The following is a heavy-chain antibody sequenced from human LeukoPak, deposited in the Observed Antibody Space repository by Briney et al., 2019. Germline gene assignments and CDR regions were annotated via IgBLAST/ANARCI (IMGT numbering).Heavy chain of an antibody. Sequence: GGSLRLSCAASGFTFSSYWMSWVRQAPGKGLEWVANIKQDGSEKYYVDSVKGRFTISRDNAKNSLYLQMNSLRAEVTAVFYCASLISVAGRQDYWGQGTLVTVSS. CDR3: ASLISVAGRQDY. CDR2: IKQDGSEK. D-gene: IGHD6-19*01. CDR1: GFTFSSYW. V-gene: IGHV3-7*01. J-gene: IGHJ4*02.